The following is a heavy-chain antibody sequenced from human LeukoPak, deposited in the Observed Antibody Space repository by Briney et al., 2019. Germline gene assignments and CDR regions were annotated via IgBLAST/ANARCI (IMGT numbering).Heavy chain of an antibody. CDR3: ARAVGPFDY. CDR1: GFTFSNYG. J-gene: IGHJ4*02. D-gene: IGHD3-16*01. CDR2: ISYDGGNK. V-gene: IGHV3-30*03. Sequence: GGSLRLSCAASGFTFSNYGMHWVRQAPGKGLEWVAVISYDGGNKYYADSVKGRFTMSRDNSKNTVYLQMNTLRDEDTAVYYCARAVGPFDYWGQGTLVTVSS.